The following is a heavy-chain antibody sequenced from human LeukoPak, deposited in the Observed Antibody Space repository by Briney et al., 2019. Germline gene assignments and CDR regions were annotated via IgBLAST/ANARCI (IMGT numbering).Heavy chain of an antibody. D-gene: IGHD6-19*01. CDR1: GGSISSSSYY. J-gene: IGHJ4*02. Sequence: PSETLSLTCTVSGGSISSSSYYWGWIRQPPGKGLEWIGSIYYSGSTYYNPSLKSRVTISVDTSKNQFSLKLSSVTAADTAVYYCARGPYSSGWYTKRPFDYWGQGTLVTVSS. CDR3: ARGPYSSGWYTKRPFDY. V-gene: IGHV4-39*01. CDR2: IYYSGST.